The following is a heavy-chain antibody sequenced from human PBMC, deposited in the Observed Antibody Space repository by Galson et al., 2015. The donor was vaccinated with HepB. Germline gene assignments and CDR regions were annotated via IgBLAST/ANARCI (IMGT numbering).Heavy chain of an antibody. Sequence: SLRLSCAASGFPFGNEAMSWIRQAPGKGPEWVSGINGDASLTTYEDSVKGRFTISRDNSKDTLYLQMSSLRAEDTAVYFCAKGRPDASVWYQPFDSWGQGTLVTVSS. V-gene: IGHV3-23*01. CDR1: GFPFGNEA. J-gene: IGHJ4*02. CDR2: INGDASLT. D-gene: IGHD6-19*01. CDR3: AKGRPDASVWYQPFDS.